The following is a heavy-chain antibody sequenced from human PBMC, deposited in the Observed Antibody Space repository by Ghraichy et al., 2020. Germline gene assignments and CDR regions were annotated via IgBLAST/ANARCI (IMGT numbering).Heavy chain of an antibody. CDR2: ITSSGTTI. CDR3: AREGGNYCSGGSCSRDFDY. J-gene: IGHJ4*02. V-gene: IGHV3-48*02. D-gene: IGHD2-15*01. CDR1: GFTFSSYA. Sequence: GESLNIYCAASGFTFSSYAMDWVRQAPGKGLEWLSYITSSGTTIYYADSVKGRFTISRDNAKNSLYLQMSSLRDEDTAVYYCAREGGNYCSGGSCSRDFDYWGQGTLVTVSS.